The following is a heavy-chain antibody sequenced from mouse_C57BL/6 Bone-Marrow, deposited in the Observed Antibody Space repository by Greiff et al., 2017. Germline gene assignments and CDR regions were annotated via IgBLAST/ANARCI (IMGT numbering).Heavy chain of an antibody. V-gene: IGHV14-4*01. CDR2: LDPENGDT. CDR3: TTRGTTVVATRGY. J-gene: IGHJ2*01. D-gene: IGHD1-1*01. CDR1: GFNIKDDY. Sequence: VQLQQSGAELVRPGASVKLSCTASGFNIKDDYMHWVKQRPEQGLEWIGWLDPENGDTEYASKFQGKATITADTSSNTAYLQLSSLTSEDTAVYYCTTRGTTVVATRGYWGQGTTLTVSS.